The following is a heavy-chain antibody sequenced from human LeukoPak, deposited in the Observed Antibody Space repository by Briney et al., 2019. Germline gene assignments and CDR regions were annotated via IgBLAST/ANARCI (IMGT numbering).Heavy chain of an antibody. CDR1: GFTFSSSA. D-gene: IGHD6-19*01. Sequence: GGSLRLSCAASGFTFSSSAMNWVPQAPGKGLEWVSAISGSGGSIHYADSVKGRFTISRDNSNNTLYLQMNSLRAEDTAVYYCAKTIGIAVAGGFDYWGQGTLVTVSS. CDR2: ISGSGGSI. J-gene: IGHJ4*02. CDR3: AKTIGIAVAGGFDY. V-gene: IGHV3-23*01.